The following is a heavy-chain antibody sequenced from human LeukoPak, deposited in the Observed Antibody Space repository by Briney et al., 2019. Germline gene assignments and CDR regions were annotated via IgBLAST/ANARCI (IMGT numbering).Heavy chain of an antibody. CDR1: GGTFSSYA. V-gene: IGHV1-69*06. D-gene: IGHD3-10*01. J-gene: IGHJ5*02. CDR2: IIPIFGTA. Sequence: GASVKVSCKASGGTFSSYAISWVRQAPGQGLEWMGGIIPIFGTANYAQKFQGRVTITADKSTSTAYMELSSLRSEDTAVYYCARQQDGSGSYYWFDPWGQGTLVTVSS. CDR3: ARQQDGSGSYYWFDP.